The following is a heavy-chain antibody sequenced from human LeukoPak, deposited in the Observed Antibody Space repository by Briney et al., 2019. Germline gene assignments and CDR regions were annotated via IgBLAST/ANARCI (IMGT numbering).Heavy chain of an antibody. CDR2: IYYSGTT. CDR1: GGSISTTSYF. J-gene: IGHJ5*02. D-gene: IGHD6-19*01. CDR3: TRVYSSTHNWFDT. Sequence: SETLSLTCTVSGGSISTTSYFWAWIRQPPGEGLEWIGSIYYSGTTYFNSSLKSRLTISVERSKNHFSLKLSSLTVADTALYYCTRVYSSTHNWFDTWGQGIQVTVSS. V-gene: IGHV4-39*07.